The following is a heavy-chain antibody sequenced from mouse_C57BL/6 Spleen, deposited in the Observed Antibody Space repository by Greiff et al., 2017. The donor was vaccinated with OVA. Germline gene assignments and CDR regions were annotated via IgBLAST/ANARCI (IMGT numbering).Heavy chain of an antibody. Sequence: VQLQQSGPELVKPGASVKISCKASGYTFTDYYMNWVKQSHGKSLEWIGDINPNNGGTSYNQKFKGKATLTVDKSSSTAYMELRSLTSEDSAVYYYAYYDYDVPYAMDYWGQGTSVTVSS. D-gene: IGHD2-4*01. CDR2: INPNNGGT. J-gene: IGHJ4*01. CDR1: GYTFTDYY. CDR3: AYYDYDVPYAMDY. V-gene: IGHV1-26*01.